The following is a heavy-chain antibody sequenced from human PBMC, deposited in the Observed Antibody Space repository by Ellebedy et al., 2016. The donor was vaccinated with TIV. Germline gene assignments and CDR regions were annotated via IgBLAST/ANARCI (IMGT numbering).Heavy chain of an antibody. CDR1: GFPFSRYA. CDR2: ISGSGGST. J-gene: IGHJ5*02. D-gene: IGHD3-22*01. V-gene: IGHV3-23*01. CDR3: AKTYYYDSSGWDWFDP. Sequence: GESLKIPCAASGFPFSRYAMRWVRQAPGKGLEWVSAISGSGGSTYYADSVKGRFTISRDNSKNTLYLQMNSLRAEDTAVYYGAKTYYYDSSGWDWFDPWGQGTLVTVSS.